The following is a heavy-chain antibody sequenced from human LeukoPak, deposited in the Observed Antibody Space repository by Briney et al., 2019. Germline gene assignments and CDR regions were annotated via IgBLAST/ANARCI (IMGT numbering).Heavy chain of an antibody. CDR3: AKGRRYYDSSGSYYFDY. J-gene: IGHJ4*02. D-gene: IGHD3-22*01. V-gene: IGHV3-23*01. CDR1: GFTFSSYA. CDR2: ISGSGGST. Sequence: GGSLRLSCAASGFTFSSYAMSWVRQAPGKGLEWVSAISGSGGSTYYADSVKGRFTISRDNSKNTLYLQMNSLRAEDTAVYYCAKGRRYYDSSGSYYFDYWGQGTLVTVSS.